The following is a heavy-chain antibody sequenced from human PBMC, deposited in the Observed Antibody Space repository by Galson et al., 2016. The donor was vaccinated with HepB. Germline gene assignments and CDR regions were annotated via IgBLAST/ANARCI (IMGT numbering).Heavy chain of an antibody. CDR1: GFSFSDHY. CDR3: ARDPDTSSKVDV. Sequence: SLRLSCAASGFSFSDHYMSWIRQAPGKGLESIAYISSSGTVLYYAASAQGRFTISRDNAKKSLYLQMNRLRADDTGVYYCARDPDTSSKVDVWGHGTTVTVSS. D-gene: IGHD5-18*01. CDR2: ISSSGTVL. J-gene: IGHJ6*02. V-gene: IGHV3-11*01.